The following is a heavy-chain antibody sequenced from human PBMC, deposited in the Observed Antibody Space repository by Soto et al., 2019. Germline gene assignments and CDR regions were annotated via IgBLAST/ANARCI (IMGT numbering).Heavy chain of an antibody. Sequence: SETLCLTCTVSGGSLRGYSWSWIRQSPGKGLEWIGYVYSGGGTNYSPSFMGRVTISVDTTDNQFSLKLNSVTAADTAVYYCAKPRLSIAAAGKNYYYGMDVWGQGTTVTVSS. J-gene: IGHJ6*02. CDR3: AKPRLSIAAAGKNYYYGMDV. V-gene: IGHV4-59*01. CDR1: GGSLRGYS. CDR2: VYSGGGT. D-gene: IGHD6-13*01.